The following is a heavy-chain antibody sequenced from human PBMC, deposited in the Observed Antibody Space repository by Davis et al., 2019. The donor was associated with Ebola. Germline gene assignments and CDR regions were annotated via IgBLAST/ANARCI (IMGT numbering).Heavy chain of an antibody. Sequence: GESLKISCAASGFTFSDYYMSWIRQAPGKGLEWVSYISSSGSTIYYADSVKGRFTISRDNAKNSLYLQMNSLRAEDTAVYYCARADPSDGYNWYYYGMDVWGQGTTVTVSS. CDR2: ISSSGSTI. CDR1: GFTFSDYY. V-gene: IGHV3-11*01. CDR3: ARADPSDGYNWYYYGMDV. D-gene: IGHD5-24*01. J-gene: IGHJ6*02.